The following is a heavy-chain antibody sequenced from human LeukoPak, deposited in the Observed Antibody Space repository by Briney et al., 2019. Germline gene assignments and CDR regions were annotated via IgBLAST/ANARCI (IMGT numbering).Heavy chain of an antibody. Sequence: PGGSLRLSCAASGFTFSDYYMSWIRQAPGKGPEWVSYISSSSSYTNYADSVKGRSTISRDNAKNSLYLQMNSLRAEDAAVYYCARDKDTAMGPQCMDVWGQGTTVTVSS. CDR3: ARDKDTAMGPQCMDV. J-gene: IGHJ6*02. CDR1: GFTFSDYY. D-gene: IGHD5-18*01. CDR2: ISSSSSYT. V-gene: IGHV3-11*05.